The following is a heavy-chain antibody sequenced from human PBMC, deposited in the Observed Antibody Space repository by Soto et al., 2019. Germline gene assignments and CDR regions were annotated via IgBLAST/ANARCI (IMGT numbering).Heavy chain of an antibody. J-gene: IGHJ6*02. CDR3: AKDIRGGHSYYYYYGMDV. CDR1: GFTFDDYA. CDR2: ISWNSGSI. Sequence: GGSLRLSCAASGFTFDDYAMHWVRQAPGKGLEWVSGISWNSGSIGYADSVKGRFTISRDNAKNSLYLQMNSLRAEDTALYYCAKDIRGGHSYYYYYGMDVWGQGTTVTVSS. D-gene: IGHD3-16*01. V-gene: IGHV3-9*01.